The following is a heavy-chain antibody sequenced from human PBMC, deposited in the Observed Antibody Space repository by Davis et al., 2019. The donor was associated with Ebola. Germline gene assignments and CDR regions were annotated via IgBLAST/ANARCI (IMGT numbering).Heavy chain of an antibody. V-gene: IGHV1-69*13. D-gene: IGHD3-9*01. J-gene: IGHJ4*02. CDR1: GGSFSSHP. Sequence: SVKVSCKTSGGSFSSHPISWVRQAPRQGLEWMGGIIPIFYTPHYAQKFQGRITITADASTSTAYIELSSLISEDTATYFCARDFDGGNYYFDYWGPGTPVTVSS. CDR3: ARDFDGGNYYFDY. CDR2: IIPIFYTP.